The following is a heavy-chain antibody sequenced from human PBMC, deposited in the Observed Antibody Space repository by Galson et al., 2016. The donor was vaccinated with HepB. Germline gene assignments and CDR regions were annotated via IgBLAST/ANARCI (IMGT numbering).Heavy chain of an antibody. CDR3: APLGLHDSSGYSYSPFDF. Sequence: PALVKPTQTLTLTCTVSGFSLSSNGVGVGWIRQPPGKALEWLALIFWDDDQRYNPSLKNRVTVTKDTSKNQVVLTVTDMDPVDTATYFCAPLGLHDSSGYSYSPFDFWGQGILVTVSS. CDR2: IFWDDDQ. J-gene: IGHJ4*02. CDR1: GFSLSSNGVG. V-gene: IGHV2-5*02. D-gene: IGHD6-19*01.